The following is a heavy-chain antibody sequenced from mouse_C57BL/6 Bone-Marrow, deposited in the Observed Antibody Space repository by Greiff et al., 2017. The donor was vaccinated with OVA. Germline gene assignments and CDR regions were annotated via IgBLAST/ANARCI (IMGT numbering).Heavy chain of an antibody. CDR2: ISNGGGST. J-gene: IGHJ1*03. Sequence: DVKLVESGGGLVQPGGSLKLSCAASGFTFSDYYMYWVRQTPEKRLEWVAYISNGGGSTYYPDTVKGRFTISRDNAKKTLYLQMSRLKSEDTAMYYCARHGIYYGSSYGYFDVWGTGTTVTVSS. V-gene: IGHV5-12*01. CDR3: ARHGIYYGSSYGYFDV. CDR1: GFTFSDYY. D-gene: IGHD1-1*01.